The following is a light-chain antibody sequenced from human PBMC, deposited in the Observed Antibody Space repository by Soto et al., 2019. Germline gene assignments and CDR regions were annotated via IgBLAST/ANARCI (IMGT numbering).Light chain of an antibody. CDR2: DAS. J-gene: IGKJ1*01. V-gene: IGKV1-5*01. Sequence: DIQMTQSPSTLSASVGDRVTITCRASQSISSWLAWYQQKPGKAPKLLIYDASSLESGVPSSFSGSGSGTEFTLTISSLQPDDFATYYCQQYNSYSTSTFGQGTKVEIK. CDR1: QSISSW. CDR3: QQYNSYSTST.